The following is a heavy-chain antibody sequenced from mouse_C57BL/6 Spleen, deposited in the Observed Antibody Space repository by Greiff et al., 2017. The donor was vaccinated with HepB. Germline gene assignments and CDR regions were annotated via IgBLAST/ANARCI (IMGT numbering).Heavy chain of an antibody. J-gene: IGHJ2*01. V-gene: IGHV1-82*01. CDR3: ARSGEDGYFDY. Sequence: VQLQQSGPELVKPGASVKISCKASGYAFSSSWMNWVKQRPGKGLEWIGRIYPGDGDTNYNGKFKGKATLTADKSSITAYMQLSSLPSEDSAFYFCARSGEDGYFDYSGQGTTLTVSS. CDR2: IYPGDGDT. D-gene: IGHD2-3*01. CDR1: GYAFSSSW.